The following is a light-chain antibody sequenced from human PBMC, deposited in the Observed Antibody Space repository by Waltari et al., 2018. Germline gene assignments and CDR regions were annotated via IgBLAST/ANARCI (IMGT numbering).Light chain of an antibody. CDR1: ESLFRSDKGRNY. V-gene: IGKV2-28*01. CDR2: VGS. J-gene: IGKJ2*01. CDR3: LQGRQTPFT. Sequence: DIVMTQSPVSLSVTPGEPASISCTSSESLFRSDKGRNYLAWYLQKPGQSPHLLVYVGSTRASGVPDRFSGSGSDTDFILRISAVEAEDAGVYYCLQGRQTPFTFGQGTKLEIK.